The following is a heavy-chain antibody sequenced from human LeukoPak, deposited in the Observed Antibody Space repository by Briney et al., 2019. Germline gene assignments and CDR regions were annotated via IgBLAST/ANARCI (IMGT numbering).Heavy chain of an antibody. CDR2: IIPLLEET. J-gene: IGHJ5*02. V-gene: IGHV1-69*13. CDR3: ARDGLLMARGVRNGFDP. D-gene: IGHD3-10*01. Sequence: SVKVSCKASGCTFTSYAITWVRQAPGQGLEWMGGIIPLLEETNYAQKFQGRVTITADESTNTAYMELSSLTSDDTAVYYCARDGLLMARGVRNGFDPWGQGTLVTVSS. CDR1: GCTFTSYA.